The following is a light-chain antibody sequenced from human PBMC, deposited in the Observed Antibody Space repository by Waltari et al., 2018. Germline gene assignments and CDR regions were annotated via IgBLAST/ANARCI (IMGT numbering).Light chain of an antibody. CDR2: YAN. Sequence: EIVMTQSPVNMSVSPGEGVTLYCTASESVGTDVAWYRHKPGQPPRLLIYYANARATGVPARISGSGSGTDFTLTISSLEPEDFAFYYCQQSRQWPRRTFGQGTKLEI. CDR3: QQSRQWPRRT. V-gene: IGKV3D-15*01. CDR1: ESVGTD. J-gene: IGKJ2*01.